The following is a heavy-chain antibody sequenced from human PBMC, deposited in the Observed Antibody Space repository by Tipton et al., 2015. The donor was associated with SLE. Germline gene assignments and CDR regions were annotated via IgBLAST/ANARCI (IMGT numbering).Heavy chain of an antibody. D-gene: IGHD2-15*01. Sequence: TLSLTCAVSGGSISSSNWWSWVRQPPGKGLEWIGEIYHSGSTNYNPSLKSRVTISVDKSKNQFSLQLNSVTPEDTAVYYCAREDIVSRYYYYMDVWGKGTTVTVSS. CDR2: IYHSGST. V-gene: IGHV4-4*02. CDR1: GGSISSSNW. CDR3: AREDIVSRYYYYMDV. J-gene: IGHJ6*03.